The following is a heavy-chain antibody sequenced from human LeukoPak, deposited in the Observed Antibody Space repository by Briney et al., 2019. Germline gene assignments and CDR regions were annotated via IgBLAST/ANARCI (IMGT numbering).Heavy chain of an antibody. CDR3: ARGRAWIQLGHPNRNWFDP. D-gene: IGHD5-18*01. J-gene: IGHJ5*02. Sequence: SETLSLTCAVYGGSFSGYYWSWIRQPPGKGLEWIGEINHSGSTNYNPSLKSRVTISVDTSKNQFSLKLSSVTAADTAVYYCARGRAWIQLGHPNRNWFDPWAREPWSPSPQ. CDR1: GGSFSGYY. CDR2: INHSGST. V-gene: IGHV4-34*01.